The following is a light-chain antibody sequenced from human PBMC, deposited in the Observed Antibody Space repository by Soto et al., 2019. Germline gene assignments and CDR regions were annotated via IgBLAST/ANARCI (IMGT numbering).Light chain of an antibody. CDR2: WAS. J-gene: IGKJ4*01. CDR3: QQYYNTPLT. CDR1: QSVLYSSNNKNC. V-gene: IGKV4-1*01. Sequence: IVMTRAPDSLAVSLGESATINCKSSQSVLYSSNNKNCLAWYQQKPRQPPKLLINWASTRESGVPDRFSGSGSGTDFTLTISSLQAEDVAVYYCQQYYNTPLTFGGGTKVDIK.